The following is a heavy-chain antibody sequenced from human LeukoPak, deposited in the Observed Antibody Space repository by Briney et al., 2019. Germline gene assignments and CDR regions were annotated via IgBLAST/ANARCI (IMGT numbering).Heavy chain of an antibody. J-gene: IGHJ4*02. CDR2: IRSKAYGGTT. CDR1: GFTCGDYA. CDR3: TTGGRYYDSSGLQRDY. V-gene: IGHV3-49*04. Sequence: GGSLRLSCTPSGFTCGDYAMSWVRQAPGKGVEWVGFIRSKAYGGTTEYAASVKGRFTISRDDSKSIAYLQMNSLKTEDTAVYYCTTGGRYYDSSGLQRDYWGQGTLVTVYS. D-gene: IGHD3-22*01.